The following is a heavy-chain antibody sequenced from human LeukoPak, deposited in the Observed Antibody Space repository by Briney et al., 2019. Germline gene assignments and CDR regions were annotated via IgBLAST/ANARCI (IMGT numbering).Heavy chain of an antibody. J-gene: IGHJ4*02. CDR1: GFTFSSSG. CDR3: VKRLAGTYYFDY. CDR2: ISSNGGST. Sequence: KAGGSLRLSCSASGFTFSSSGMHWVRQAPGKGLEYVSVISSNGGSTDYADSVKGRFTISRDNSKNTLYLQMSSLRVEDTAVYYCVKRLAGTYYFDYWGQGTLVTVSS. D-gene: IGHD3-10*01. V-gene: IGHV3-64D*06.